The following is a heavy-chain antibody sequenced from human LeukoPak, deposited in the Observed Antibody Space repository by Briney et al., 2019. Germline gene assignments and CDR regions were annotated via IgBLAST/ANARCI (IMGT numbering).Heavy chain of an antibody. J-gene: IGHJ4*02. CDR1: GFTFSSYS. D-gene: IGHD3-9*01. CDR3: ARGARAPSFVTGYYRYFDY. Sequence: GGSLRLSCAASGFTFSSYSMNWVRQAPGKGLEWVSSISSSSSYIYYADSVKGRFTISRDNAKNSLYLQMNSLRAEDAAVYYCARGARAPSFVTGYYRYFDYWGQGTLVTVSS. CDR2: ISSSSSYI. V-gene: IGHV3-21*01.